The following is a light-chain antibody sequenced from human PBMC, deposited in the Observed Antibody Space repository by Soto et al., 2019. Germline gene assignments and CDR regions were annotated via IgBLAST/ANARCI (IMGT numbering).Light chain of an antibody. Sequence: QPVLTQPPSASGTPGQRVTISCSGSSSNIGSNTVNWYQQLPGTAPKLLIYSNNQRPSGVPDRFSGSKSGTSASLAISGLQSEDEADYYCAAWDDSLHVVVFGGGTKLTVL. J-gene: IGLJ2*01. CDR3: AAWDDSLHVVV. V-gene: IGLV1-44*01. CDR2: SNN. CDR1: SSNIGSNT.